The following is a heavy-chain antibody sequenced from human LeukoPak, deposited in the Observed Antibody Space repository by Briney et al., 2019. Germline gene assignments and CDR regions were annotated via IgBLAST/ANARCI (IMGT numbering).Heavy chain of an antibody. CDR1: GFTFSSYA. J-gene: IGHJ6*03. CDR2: ISGSGGST. Sequence: PGGSLRLSCAASGFTFSSYAMSWVRQAPGKGLEWVSAISGSGGSTYYADSVKGRFTISRDNSKNTLYLQMNSLRAEDTAVYYCAKVQPYYGHYYYYMDVWGKGTTVTVSS. D-gene: IGHD3-22*01. V-gene: IGHV3-23*01. CDR3: AKVQPYYGHYYYYMDV.